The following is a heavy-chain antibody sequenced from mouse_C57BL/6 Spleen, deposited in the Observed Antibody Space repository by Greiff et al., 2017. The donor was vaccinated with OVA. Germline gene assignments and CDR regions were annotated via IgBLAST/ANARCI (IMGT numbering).Heavy chain of an antibody. V-gene: IGHV5-9-1*02. CDR1: GFTFSSYA. D-gene: IGHD1-1*01. CDR2: ISSGGDYI. CDR3: TRGGYYGSSLDY. Sequence: EVMLVESGEGLVKPGGSLKLSCAASGFTFSSYAMSWVRQTPEKRLEWVAYISSGGDYIYYADTVKGRFTISRDNARNTLYLQMSSLKSEDTAVDYCTRGGYYGSSLDYWGQGTTLTVSS. J-gene: IGHJ2*01.